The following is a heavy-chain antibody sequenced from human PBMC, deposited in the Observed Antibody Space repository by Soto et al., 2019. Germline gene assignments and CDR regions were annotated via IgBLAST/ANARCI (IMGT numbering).Heavy chain of an antibody. Sequence: ASVKVSCKASGYTFTSYDINWVRQATGQGLEWMGWMNPNSGNTGSAQKFQGRVTMARNTSISTAYMELSSLRSEDTAVYYCARGRGKRITIFGVVITFDYWGQGTLVTVSS. V-gene: IGHV1-8*01. CDR1: GYTFTSYD. D-gene: IGHD3-3*01. J-gene: IGHJ4*02. CDR2: MNPNSGNT. CDR3: ARGRGKRITIFGVVITFDY.